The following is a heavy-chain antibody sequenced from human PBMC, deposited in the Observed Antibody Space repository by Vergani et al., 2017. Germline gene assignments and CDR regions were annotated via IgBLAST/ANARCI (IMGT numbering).Heavy chain of an antibody. CDR3: ARVGTSSNRDYFDY. J-gene: IGHJ4*02. Sequence: VQLVQSGAEVKKPGATVKISCKVSGYTFTDYYMHWVQQAPGKGLEWMGWINPNSGGTNYAQKFQGRVTMTRDTSISTAYMELSNLRSDDTAVYYCARVGTSSNRDYFDYWGQGTLVTVSS. CDR1: GYTFTDYY. CDR2: INPNSGGT. V-gene: IGHV1-2*02. D-gene: IGHD2-2*01.